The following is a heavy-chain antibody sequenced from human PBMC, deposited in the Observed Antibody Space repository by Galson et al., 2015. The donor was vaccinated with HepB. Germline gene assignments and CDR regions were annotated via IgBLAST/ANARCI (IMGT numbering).Heavy chain of an antibody. J-gene: IGHJ4*02. CDR2: IGGRGGST. CDR1: GFAFSSYA. CDR3: ASLRATGAPFDY. V-gene: IGHV3-23*01. D-gene: IGHD1-1*01. Sequence: SLRLSCAASGFAFSSYAMSWVRQAPGKGLEWVSSIGGRGGSTNYADSVKGRFTISRDNSKNTLYLQMNSLRAEDTAVYYCASLRATGAPFDYWGQGTLVTVSS.